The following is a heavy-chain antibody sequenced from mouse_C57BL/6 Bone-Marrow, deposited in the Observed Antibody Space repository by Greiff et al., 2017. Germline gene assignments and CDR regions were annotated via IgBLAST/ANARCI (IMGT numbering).Heavy chain of an antibody. Sequence: DVHLVESGPGLAKPSQTLSLTCSVTGYSITSDYWNWIRKFPGNKLEYMGYISYSGSTYYNPSLKSRISITRDTSKNQYYLQLNSVTTEDTATYYCARRRLRPHWYCDVWGTGTTVTVSS. CDR1: GYSITSDY. V-gene: IGHV3-8*01. CDR3: ARRRLRPHWYCDV. D-gene: IGHD2-2*01. CDR2: ISYSGST. J-gene: IGHJ1*03.